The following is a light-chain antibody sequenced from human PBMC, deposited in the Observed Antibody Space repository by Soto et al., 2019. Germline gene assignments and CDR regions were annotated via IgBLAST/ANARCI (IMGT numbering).Light chain of an antibody. CDR3: QQYDTHMCT. CDR1: QRIRTW. CDR2: DAS. J-gene: IGKJ3*01. Sequence: DIQMTKSPSTLSASVGDRVTITCRASQRIRTWLAWYQQKPGKAPKLLIYDASSLDSVVPSRCSGSGAGTEFTLTISSLQPDDCATYFCQQYDTHMCTVGPGTKVDIK. V-gene: IGKV1-5*01.